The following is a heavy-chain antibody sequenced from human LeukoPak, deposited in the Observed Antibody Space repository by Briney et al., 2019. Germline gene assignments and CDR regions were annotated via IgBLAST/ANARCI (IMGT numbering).Heavy chain of an antibody. Sequence: PSETLSLTCTVSGGSISSNSYYWGWIRQPPGKGLEWIGCIYYSGSTYYNPSLKSRVTISVDTSKNQFSLKLSSVTAADTAVYSCAREGSRRLYMDVWGKGTTVIVSS. J-gene: IGHJ6*03. CDR2: IYYSGST. CDR1: GGSISSNSYY. D-gene: IGHD1-26*01. CDR3: AREGSRRLYMDV. V-gene: IGHV4-39*02.